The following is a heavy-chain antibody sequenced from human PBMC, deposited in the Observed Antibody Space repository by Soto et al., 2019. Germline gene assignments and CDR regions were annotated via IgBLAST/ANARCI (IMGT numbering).Heavy chain of an antibody. CDR3: ARGIMAHSRTVTYFDY. J-gene: IGHJ4*02. V-gene: IGHV4-39*01. CDR2: IYYSGST. Sequence: SETLSLTCTVSGGSISSSSYYWGWIRQPPGKGLEWIGSIYYSGSTYYNPSLKSRVTISVDTSKNQFSLELSSVTAADTAVYYCARGIMAHSRTVTYFDYWGQGTLVTVSS. CDR1: GGSISSSSYY. D-gene: IGHD4-4*01.